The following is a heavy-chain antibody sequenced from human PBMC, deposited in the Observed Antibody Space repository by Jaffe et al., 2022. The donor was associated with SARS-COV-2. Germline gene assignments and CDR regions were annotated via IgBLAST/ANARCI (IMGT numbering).Heavy chain of an antibody. CDR1: GFIFSNAW. CDR3: TATDYGY. J-gene: IGHJ4*02. CDR2: IKSKIDGATA. V-gene: IGHV3-15*01. D-gene: IGHD4-17*01. Sequence: EVQLVESGGGLVKPGGSLRLSCAASGFIFSNAWMSWVRQAPGKGLEWVGRIKSKIDGATADFAAPVKGRLTMSRDDSKNTLYLQLNSLKTEDTAVYYCTATDYGYWGQGTLVTVSS.